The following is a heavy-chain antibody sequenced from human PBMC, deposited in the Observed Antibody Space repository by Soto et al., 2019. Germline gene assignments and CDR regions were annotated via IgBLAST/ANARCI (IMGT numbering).Heavy chain of an antibody. CDR2: IRAYNGYT. D-gene: IGHD6-19*01. J-gene: IGHJ4*02. Sequence: QVQLVQSGAEVKKPGASVKVSYKASGYTFTSCGISWVRQVPGQGLEWMGWIRAYNGYTNYAQKFQGRVTMTTDTSTSTAYMELRSLISDDTAVYYCARASDGYRSGWYVGYFDYWGQGTLVTVSS. CDR3: ARASDGYRSGWYVGYFDY. V-gene: IGHV1-18*04. CDR1: GYTFTSCG.